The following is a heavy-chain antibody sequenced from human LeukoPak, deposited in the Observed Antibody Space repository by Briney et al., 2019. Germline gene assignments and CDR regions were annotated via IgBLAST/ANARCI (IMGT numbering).Heavy chain of an antibody. D-gene: IGHD3-22*01. CDR2: IRSKANSYAT. J-gene: IGHJ4*02. V-gene: IGHV3-73*01. CDR1: GFTFSGSA. CDR3: TTGQVVDYDASGYSALDY. Sequence: GGSLRLSCAASGFTFSGSAMHWVRQASGKGLEWVGRIRSKANSYATAYAASVKGRFTISRDDSKDTLYLQMNGLKTEDTAVYYCTTGQVVDYDASGYSALDYWGQGTLVTVSS.